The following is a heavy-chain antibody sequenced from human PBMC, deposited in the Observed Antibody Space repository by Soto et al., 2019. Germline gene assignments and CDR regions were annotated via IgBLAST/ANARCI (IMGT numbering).Heavy chain of an antibody. CDR2: IKKDESET. CDR1: QFSFSNYW. D-gene: IGHD2-21*02. CDR3: ARSHTGDSAFRAFDI. Sequence: LVQSGGGLVPPGASLTVSCAPSQFSFSNYWMNWVRQAPGKALEWVANIKKDESETDYVDSVRGRFTIFRDNAKNLLYLQMRRLRVEDTDVYYCARSHTGDSAFRAFDIWGQGTVVTV. V-gene: IGHV3-7*03. J-gene: IGHJ3*02.